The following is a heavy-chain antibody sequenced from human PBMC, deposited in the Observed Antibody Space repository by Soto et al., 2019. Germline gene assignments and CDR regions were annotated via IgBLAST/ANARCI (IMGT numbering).Heavy chain of an antibody. V-gene: IGHV4-61*01. J-gene: IGHJ5*02. D-gene: IGHD3-22*01. CDR1: GGSVSSGSYY. Sequence: PSETLSLTCTVSGGSVSSGSYYWSWIRQPPGKGLEWIGYIYYSGSTNYNPSLKSRATISADTSKNQFSVKLSSVTAADTAVYYCARSGYYYDSSQDSNWFDPWGQGTLVTVSS. CDR3: ARSGYYYDSSQDSNWFDP. CDR2: IYYSGST.